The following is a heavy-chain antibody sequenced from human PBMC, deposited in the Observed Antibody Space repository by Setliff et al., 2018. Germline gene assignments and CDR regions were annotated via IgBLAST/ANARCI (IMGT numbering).Heavy chain of an antibody. V-gene: IGHV3-74*01. CDR3: ARYCSSGSCYYDAFDV. D-gene: IGHD2-15*01. Sequence: GGSLRLSCGASGFTFRKYWMYWVRQVPGKGLVWVSRISPDGTITNYADSVKGRFTISRDNAKNTRYLQMNSLRGEDTAVYYCARYCSSGSCYYDAFDVWGQGTMVTVS. J-gene: IGHJ3*01. CDR1: GFTFRKYW. CDR2: ISPDGTIT.